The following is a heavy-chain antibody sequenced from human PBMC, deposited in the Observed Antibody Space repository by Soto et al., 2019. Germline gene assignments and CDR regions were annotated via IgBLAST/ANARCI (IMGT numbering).Heavy chain of an antibody. Sequence: EVQLLESGGGLVQPGGSLRLSCAASGLTFSSYPISWVRQVPGKGLQWVSSISVSAGTTYYADSVKGRFTISRDNSKNTLYLQMNSLRAEDTAVYYCAKDGIRGIHIDNWGQGTLVTVSS. CDR3: AKDGIRGIHIDN. J-gene: IGHJ4*02. V-gene: IGHV3-23*01. CDR2: ISVSAGTT. CDR1: GLTFSSYP.